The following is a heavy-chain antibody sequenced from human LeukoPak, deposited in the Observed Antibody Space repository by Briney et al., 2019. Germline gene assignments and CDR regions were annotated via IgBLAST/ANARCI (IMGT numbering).Heavy chain of an antibody. Sequence: QPGRSLRLSCAASGFTFSSYGMHWVRQAPGKGLEWVAVISYDGSNKYYADSVKGRFTISRDNSKNTLYLQMNSLRAEDTAVYYCARDFKRTQDYWGQGTLVTVSS. CDR2: ISYDGSNK. J-gene: IGHJ4*02. CDR3: ARDFKRTQDY. V-gene: IGHV3-30*12. D-gene: IGHD1-1*01. CDR1: GFTFSSYG.